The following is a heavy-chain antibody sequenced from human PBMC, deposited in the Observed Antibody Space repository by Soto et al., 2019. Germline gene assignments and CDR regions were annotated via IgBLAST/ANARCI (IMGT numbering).Heavy chain of an antibody. Sequence: GGSLRLSCAASGFTFSSYSMNWVRQAPGKGLEWVSYISSSSSTIYYADSVKGRFTISRDNAKNSLYLQMNSLRAEDTAVYYCARGAGYCSGGSCYSGKNWFDPWGQGTLVTVSS. CDR2: ISSSSSTI. D-gene: IGHD2-15*01. V-gene: IGHV3-48*01. CDR1: GFTFSSYS. CDR3: ARGAGYCSGGSCYSGKNWFDP. J-gene: IGHJ5*02.